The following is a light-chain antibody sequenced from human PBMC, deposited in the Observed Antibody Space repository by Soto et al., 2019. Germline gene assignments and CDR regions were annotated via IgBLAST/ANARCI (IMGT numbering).Light chain of an antibody. V-gene: IGLV1-40*01. CDR3: QSYDTSVSGARV. Sequence: QLVLTQPPSVSGAPGQRVTISCTGTRSNIGAGYDVHWYQQIPGTDPKLLIYRNHDRPSGVPDRFSGSKCGTSASLTITGRQAEDEADYYCQSYDTSVSGARVFGGGTKVTV. CDR2: RNH. J-gene: IGLJ3*02. CDR1: RSNIGAGYD.